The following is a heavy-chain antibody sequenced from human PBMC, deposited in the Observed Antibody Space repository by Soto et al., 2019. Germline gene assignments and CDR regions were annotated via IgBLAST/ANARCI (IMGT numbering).Heavy chain of an antibody. J-gene: IGHJ6*02. Sequence: GSLRLSCAASGFTFSSYAMSWVRQAPGKGLEWVSAISGSGGSTYYTDSVKGRFTISRDNSKSTLYLQMNSLRAEDTAVYYCAKDRASKYSGSYYYYGMDVWGQGTTVTVSS. CDR3: AKDRASKYSGSYYYYGMDV. D-gene: IGHD1-26*01. CDR1: GFTFSSYA. CDR2: ISGSGGST. V-gene: IGHV3-23*01.